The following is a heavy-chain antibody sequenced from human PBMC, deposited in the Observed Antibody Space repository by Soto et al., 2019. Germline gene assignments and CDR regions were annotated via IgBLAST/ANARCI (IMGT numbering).Heavy chain of an antibody. CDR3: ARLAAAGTKTYYYYGMDV. Sequence: ASVKVSFKASGYTFTSYYMHWVRQAPGQGLEWMGIINPSGGSTGYAQKFQGRVTMTRDTSTSTVYMELSSLRSEDTAVYYCARLAAAGTKTYYYYGMDVWGQGTTVTVSS. CDR1: GYTFTSYY. D-gene: IGHD6-13*01. V-gene: IGHV1-46*01. J-gene: IGHJ6*02. CDR2: INPSGGST.